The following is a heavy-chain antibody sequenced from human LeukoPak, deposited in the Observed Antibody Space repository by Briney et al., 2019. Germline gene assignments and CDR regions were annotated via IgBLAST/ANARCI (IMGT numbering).Heavy chain of an antibody. V-gene: IGHV1-69*05. CDR3: ARSPFAAVATILDY. J-gene: IGHJ4*02. D-gene: IGHD5-12*01. Sequence: ASVKVSCKASGGTFSSYAISWVRQAPGQGLEWMGGIIPIFGTASYAQKFQGRVTITTDESTSTAYMELSSLRSEDTAVYYCARSPFAAVATILDYWGQGTLVTVSS. CDR1: GGTFSSYA. CDR2: IIPIFGTA.